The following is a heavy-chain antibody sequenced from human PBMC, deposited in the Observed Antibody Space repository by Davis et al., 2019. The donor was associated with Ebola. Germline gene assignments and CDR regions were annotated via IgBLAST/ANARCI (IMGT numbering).Heavy chain of an antibody. D-gene: IGHD1-1*01. CDR1: GYTFTSYG. CDR2: INPHNGNT. V-gene: IGHV1-18*04. J-gene: IGHJ4*02. Sequence: AASVKVSCKASGYTFTSYGITWVRQAPGQGLEWMGWINPHNGNTNYAQNVHGRVIMTTDTATTTAYMEVGGLRSDDTAVYYCARAQFPTTSDHWGQGTLVTVSS. CDR3: ARAQFPTTSDH.